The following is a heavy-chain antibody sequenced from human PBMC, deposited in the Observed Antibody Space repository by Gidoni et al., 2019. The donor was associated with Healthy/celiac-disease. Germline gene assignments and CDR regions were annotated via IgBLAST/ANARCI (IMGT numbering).Heavy chain of an antibody. Sequence: EVQRGQSGAEVKKPGESLKISCKGAGYSLTSYWSGWVRQMPGKGLEWMGIIYPGDSDTRYSPSFQGHVTVSAAKSISTAYLQWSSLKASDTAMYYCARPGDLVIDYWCQGTLVTVSS. CDR3: ARPGDLVIDY. D-gene: IGHD3-9*01. J-gene: IGHJ4*02. CDR1: GYSLTSYW. V-gene: IGHV5-51*03. CDR2: IYPGDSDT.